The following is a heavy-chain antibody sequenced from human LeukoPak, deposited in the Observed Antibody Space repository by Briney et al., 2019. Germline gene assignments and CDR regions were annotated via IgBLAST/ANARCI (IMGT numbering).Heavy chain of an antibody. CDR1: GFTVSSNY. CDR3: ARSDHDDILTGYYR. Sequence: GGSLRLSCAASGFTVSSNYMSWVRQAPGKGLEWVSVIYSGGSTYYADSVKGRFTTSRDNSKNTLYLQMNSLRAEDTAVYYCARSDHDDILTGYYRWGQGTLVTVSS. D-gene: IGHD3-9*01. CDR2: IYSGGST. V-gene: IGHV3-66*01. J-gene: IGHJ4*02.